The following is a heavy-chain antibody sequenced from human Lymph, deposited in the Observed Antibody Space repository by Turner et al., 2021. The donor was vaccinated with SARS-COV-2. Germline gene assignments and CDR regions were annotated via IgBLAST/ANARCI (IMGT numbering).Heavy chain of an antibody. D-gene: IGHD3-10*01. Sequence: EVQLLESGGGLVQPGGSLRLSCAASGFTFSSYAMSWVRQAPGKGLEWVSSISVSGGSTYYADSVKGRSTISRDNSKNTLYLQMNSLRVEDTAVYYCAKGVRGVIIPEAFDIWGQGTMVTISS. CDR3: AKGVRGVIIPEAFDI. J-gene: IGHJ3*02. CDR2: ISVSGGST. V-gene: IGHV3-23*01. CDR1: GFTFSSYA.